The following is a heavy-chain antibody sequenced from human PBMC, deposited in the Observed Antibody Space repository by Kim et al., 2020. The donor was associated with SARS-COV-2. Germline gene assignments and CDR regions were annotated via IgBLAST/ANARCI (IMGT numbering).Heavy chain of an antibody. Sequence: ADPVKGQFTISRDNSKSTLYLQMNSLRVEDTALYYCAKDLYSSGWTTFDYWGQGTLVTVSS. V-gene: IGHV3-33*06. J-gene: IGHJ4*02. D-gene: IGHD6-19*01. CDR3: AKDLYSSGWTTFDY.